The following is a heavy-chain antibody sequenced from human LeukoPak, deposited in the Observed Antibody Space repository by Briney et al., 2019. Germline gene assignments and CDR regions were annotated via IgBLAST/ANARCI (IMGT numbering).Heavy chain of an antibody. CDR2: IRYDESNK. J-gene: IGHJ5*02. D-gene: IGHD6-6*01. CDR1: GFSFSSYG. V-gene: IGHV3-30*02. CDR3: AKDQRQLGPS. Sequence: GGSLRLSCAASGFSFSSYGMHWVRQAPGKGLEWVAFIRYDESNKYYADSVKGRFTISRDNSKNTLYLQMNSLRAEDTAVYYCAKDQRQLGPSWGQGTLVTVSS.